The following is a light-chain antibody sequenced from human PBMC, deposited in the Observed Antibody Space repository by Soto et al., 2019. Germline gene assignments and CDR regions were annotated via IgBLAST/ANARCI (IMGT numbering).Light chain of an antibody. CDR1: QSISDT. CDR3: QQYAGWPWT. V-gene: IGKV3-15*01. Sequence: DIVMTQSPITLSVSPGERVTRSCRASQSISDTLAWYQQKPGQPPRLLIHSASTRATGIPARFSGSGSGTDFTLTISSLQSEDFAVYYCQQYAGWPWTFGQGTKVDI. CDR2: SAS. J-gene: IGKJ1*01.